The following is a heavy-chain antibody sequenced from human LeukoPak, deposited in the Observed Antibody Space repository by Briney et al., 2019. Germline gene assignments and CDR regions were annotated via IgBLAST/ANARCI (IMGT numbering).Heavy chain of an antibody. CDR1: GGSISSGDYH. CDR3: AREAAAARWGWYMDV. Sequence: SETLSLTCTVSGGSISSGDYHWSWIRQPPGKGLEWIGYIYYSGSTYYNPSLKSRVTISVDTSKNQFSLKLSSVTAADTAVYYCAREAAAARWGWYMDVWGKGTTVTVSS. V-gene: IGHV4-30-4*08. CDR2: IYYSGST. J-gene: IGHJ6*03. D-gene: IGHD6-13*01.